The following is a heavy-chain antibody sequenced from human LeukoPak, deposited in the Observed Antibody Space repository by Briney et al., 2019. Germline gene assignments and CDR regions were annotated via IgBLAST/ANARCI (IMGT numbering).Heavy chain of an antibody. Sequence: GGSLRLSCEASGFTFSSYAMSWVRQAPGKGLEWVSTISNSDGSTYYADSVKGRFTISRGNPKNTLYLQMNSLAAEDTAMYYCAKATETLGNWGQGTLVTVSS. CDR1: GFTFSSYA. J-gene: IGHJ4*02. D-gene: IGHD1-26*01. CDR2: ISNSDGST. V-gene: IGHV3-23*01. CDR3: AKATETLGN.